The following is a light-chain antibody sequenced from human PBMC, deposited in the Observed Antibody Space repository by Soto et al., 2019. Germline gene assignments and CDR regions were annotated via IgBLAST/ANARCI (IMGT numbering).Light chain of an antibody. CDR2: DVN. CDR1: SSDVGAYNY. V-gene: IGLV2-14*03. J-gene: IGLJ2*01. CDR3: SSYTTRTTLV. Sequence: QSALTQPASVSGSPGQSITISCTGTSSDVGAYNYVSWYQQHPGKAPKLMIYDVNNRPSGISNRFSGSKSGNTASLTISGLQAEDEADYYGSSYTTRTTLVFGGGTQLTVL.